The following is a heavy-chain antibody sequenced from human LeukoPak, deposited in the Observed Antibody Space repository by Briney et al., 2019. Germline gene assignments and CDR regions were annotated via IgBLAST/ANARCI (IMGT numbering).Heavy chain of an antibody. CDR3: ARRIGAWAFDI. V-gene: IGHV4-59*08. J-gene: IGHJ3*02. D-gene: IGHD2-21*01. Sequence: SETLSLTCTVSGGSISSYYWSWIRQPPGKGLEWIGYIYYSGSTNYNPSLKSRVTISVDTSKNQFSLKLSSVTAADTAIYYCARRIGAWAFDIWGQGTMVTVSS. CDR2: IYYSGST. CDR1: GGSISSYY.